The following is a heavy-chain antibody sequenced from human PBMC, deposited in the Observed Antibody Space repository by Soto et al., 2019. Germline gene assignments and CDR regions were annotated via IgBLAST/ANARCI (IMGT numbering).Heavy chain of an antibody. Sequence: QVQLVESGGGVVQPGRSLRLACTASGLTFTMYAMHWVRQAPGKGLEWVAVISHDGTYKFYSDSVKGRFTISRDNSQNTVHLQMNSLRLDDTAVYYCAKEADSGSLGVGYGMDVWGQGTTVTVSS. CDR3: AKEADSGSLGVGYGMDV. V-gene: IGHV3-30*18. D-gene: IGHD1-26*01. CDR1: GLTFTMYA. CDR2: ISHDGTYK. J-gene: IGHJ6*02.